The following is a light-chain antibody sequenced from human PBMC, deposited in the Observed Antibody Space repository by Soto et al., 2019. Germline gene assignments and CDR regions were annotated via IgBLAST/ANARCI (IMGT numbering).Light chain of an antibody. V-gene: IGKV3-15*01. Sequence: EIVMTQSPATLSVSPGERATLSCRASQSVSSNFAWYQQKPGQAPRLLIYGASSRATAILARFIGSRSGTEFTLLISSMQYQDFSVYYCQQYNNWPPWTFGQGTKVEIK. CDR1: QSVSSN. CDR3: QQYNNWPPWT. J-gene: IGKJ1*01. CDR2: GAS.